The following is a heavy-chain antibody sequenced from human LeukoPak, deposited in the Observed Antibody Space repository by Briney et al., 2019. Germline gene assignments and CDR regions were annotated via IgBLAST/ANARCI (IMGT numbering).Heavy chain of an antibody. Sequence: PGGSLRLSCAASGFTFDDYAMHWVRHAPGKGLEWVSGISWKSGSIGYADSVKGRFTISRDNAKNSLYLQMNSLRAEDTALYYCAKGLDSSSWYGMDVWGQGTTVTVSS. D-gene: IGHD6-13*01. J-gene: IGHJ6*02. CDR2: ISWKSGSI. V-gene: IGHV3-9*01. CDR3: AKGLDSSSWYGMDV. CDR1: GFTFDDYA.